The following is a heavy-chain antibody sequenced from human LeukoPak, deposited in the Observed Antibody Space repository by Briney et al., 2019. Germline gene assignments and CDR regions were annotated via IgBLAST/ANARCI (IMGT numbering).Heavy chain of an antibody. CDR1: GYSFTSYW. D-gene: IGHD5-24*01. Sequence: GESLKISYKGSGYSFTSYWIGWVRQMPGKGLEWMGIIYPGDSDTRYSPSFQGQVTISADKSISTAYLQWSSLKASDTAMYYCARRERDGYNWYYFDYWGQGTLVTVSS. J-gene: IGHJ4*02. CDR2: IYPGDSDT. V-gene: IGHV5-51*01. CDR3: ARRERDGYNWYYFDY.